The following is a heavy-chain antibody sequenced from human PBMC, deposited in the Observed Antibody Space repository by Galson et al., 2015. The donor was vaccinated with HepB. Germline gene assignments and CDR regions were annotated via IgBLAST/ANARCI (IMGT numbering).Heavy chain of an antibody. J-gene: IGHJ6*02. Sequence: SLRLSCAASGLTFRNYDMHWVRQVAGKGLEWVSLIGSAGDTYYSGSVKGRFTISRENAKNSLYLQMNSLRAGDTGIYYCARRGYNFGDYYYGMDVWGQGTTVTVSS. V-gene: IGHV3-13*01. D-gene: IGHD5-18*01. CDR3: ARRGYNFGDYYYGMDV. CDR1: GLTFRNYD. CDR2: IGSAGDT.